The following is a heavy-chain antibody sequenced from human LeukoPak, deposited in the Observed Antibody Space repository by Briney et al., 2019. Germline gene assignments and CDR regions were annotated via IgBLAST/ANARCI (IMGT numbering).Heavy chain of an antibody. CDR2: ISASGYST. D-gene: IGHD1-7*01. CDR3: AKDVYTWNFYFDY. J-gene: IGHJ4*02. CDR1: GFTFSSYA. V-gene: IGHV3-23*01. Sequence: HPGGSLRLSCAASGFTFSSYAMSWVRQAPGKGLEWVSAISASGYSTYYADSVKGRFTISRDNSKKTLYLQTNSLRAEDTAIFYCAKDVYTWNFYFDYWGQGTLVTVSS.